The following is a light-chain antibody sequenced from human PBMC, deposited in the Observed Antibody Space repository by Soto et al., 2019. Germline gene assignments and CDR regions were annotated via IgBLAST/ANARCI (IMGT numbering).Light chain of an antibody. CDR3: QQYFGTLF. CDR1: QSVLYSPNNKNY. J-gene: IGKJ2*01. Sequence: DIVMTQSPDSLAVSLGERATINCKSSQSVLYSPNNKNYLAWYQQKPGQPPKLLIYWASTRESGVPDRFSGSGSGIDFTLTISSLQAEDVAVYYCQQYFGTLFFGQGTKVEIK. CDR2: WAS. V-gene: IGKV4-1*01.